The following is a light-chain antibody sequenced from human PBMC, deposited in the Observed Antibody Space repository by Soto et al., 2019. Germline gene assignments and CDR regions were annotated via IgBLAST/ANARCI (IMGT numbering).Light chain of an antibody. CDR3: QQYGSSSWT. CDR1: QSVSSSY. V-gene: IGKV3-20*01. CDR2: GAS. Sequence: EIVLTQSPGTLSLSPGERATLSCRASQSVSSSYLAWYQQKPGQAPRLLIYGASSRATGIPDRFSGSGSGTEFTSAISILQPEDFVVYYCQQYGSSSWTFGQGTKVEIK. J-gene: IGKJ1*01.